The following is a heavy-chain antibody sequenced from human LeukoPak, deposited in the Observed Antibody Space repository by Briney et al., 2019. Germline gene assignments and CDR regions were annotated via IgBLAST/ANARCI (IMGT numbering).Heavy chain of an antibody. J-gene: IGHJ4*02. CDR1: GCTFTSYG. D-gene: IGHD3-3*01. Sequence: ASVKVSCKASGCTFTSYGISWVRQAPGQGLEWMGWISAYNGNTNYAQKLQGRVTMTTDTSTSTAYMELRSLRSDDTAVYYCARDGGVGHYDFWSGYSEHFDYWGQGTLVTVSS. V-gene: IGHV1-18*01. CDR2: ISAYNGNT. CDR3: ARDGGVGHYDFWSGYSEHFDY.